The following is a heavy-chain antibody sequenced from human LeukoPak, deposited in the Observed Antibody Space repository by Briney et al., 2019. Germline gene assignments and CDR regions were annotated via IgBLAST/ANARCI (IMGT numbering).Heavy chain of an antibody. J-gene: IGHJ4*02. CDR3: ARGGGGTYWDY. D-gene: IGHD2-15*01. Sequence: GGSLRLSCAASGFTFSSYSMNWVRKAPGKGLEWVSYISSSSSTIYYADSVKGRFTISRDNAKNSLYLQMNSLRDDDTAVYYCARGGGGTYWDYWGQGTLVTVSS. CDR1: GFTFSSYS. V-gene: IGHV3-48*02. CDR2: ISSSSSTI.